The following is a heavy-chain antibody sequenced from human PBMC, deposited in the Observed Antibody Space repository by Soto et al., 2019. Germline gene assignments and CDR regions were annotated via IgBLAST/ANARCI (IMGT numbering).Heavy chain of an antibody. CDR2: IYYSGST. V-gene: IGHV4-59*08. J-gene: IGHJ4*02. D-gene: IGHD2-21*01. Sequence: PSETLSLTCTVSGGSISSYYWSWIRQPPGKGLEWIGDIYYSGSTNYNPSLKSRVTISVDTSKNQFSLKLSSVTAADTAVYYCARLGSLVVRSGYYFDYWGQGTLVTVSS. CDR3: ARLGSLVVRSGYYFDY. CDR1: GGSISSYY.